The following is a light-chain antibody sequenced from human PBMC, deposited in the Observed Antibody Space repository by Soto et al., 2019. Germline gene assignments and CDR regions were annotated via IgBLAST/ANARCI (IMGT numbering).Light chain of an antibody. CDR1: QSLLHSNGFNY. J-gene: IGKJ1*01. CDR3: MQALQTGWT. Sequence: DIVMTQSPLSLPVTPGEPASISCRSSQSLLHSNGFNYLDWYLQKPGQSPQLLIYLGSTRASGVPDRFSGSGSGTDFTLKISRLEAEDVGVYYCMQALQTGWTFGQGTKVDIK. V-gene: IGKV2-28*01. CDR2: LGS.